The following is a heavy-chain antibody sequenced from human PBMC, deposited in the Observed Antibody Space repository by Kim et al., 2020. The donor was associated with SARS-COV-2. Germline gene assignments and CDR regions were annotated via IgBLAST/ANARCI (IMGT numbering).Heavy chain of an antibody. Sequence: GGSLRLSCAASGFTVSRNYMSWVRQAPGKGLEWLSVANSIGSGGDTYYADSVKGRFTISRDISKNTLYLQMNSLRAEDTAVYYCAREGSDSYYGYYYYYGMEVWGQGTTVTVSS. V-gene: IGHV3-53*01. D-gene: IGHD1-26*01. J-gene: IGHJ6*02. CDR2: ANSIGSGGDT. CDR3: AREGSDSYYGYYYYYGMEV. CDR1: GFTVSRNY.